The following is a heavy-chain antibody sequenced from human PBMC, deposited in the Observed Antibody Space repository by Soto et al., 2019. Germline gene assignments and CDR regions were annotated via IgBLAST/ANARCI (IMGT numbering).Heavy chain of an antibody. CDR3: ARDPLSSFAMDV. Sequence: SVKVSCKAPGDTFSSYAISWVRRAPGKGLEWMGKIIPTFGRTNYAQKFQGRLTISADDSTSTAYMELRSLVSEDTAVYYCARDPLSSFAMDVWGQGTTVTVSS. CDR2: IIPTFGRT. D-gene: IGHD6-6*01. CDR1: GDTFSSYA. V-gene: IGHV1-69*13. J-gene: IGHJ6*02.